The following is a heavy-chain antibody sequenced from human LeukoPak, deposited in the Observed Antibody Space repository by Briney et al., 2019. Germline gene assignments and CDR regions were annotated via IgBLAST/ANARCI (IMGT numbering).Heavy chain of an antibody. CDR3: AKDEYYYDSSGYASQH. CDR2: ISGSGGST. J-gene: IGHJ1*01. V-gene: IGHV3-23*01. Sequence: GASLRLSCAASGFTFSSYAMNWVRQAPGKGLEWVSAISGSGGSTYYADSVKGRFTISRDNSKNTLYLQMNSLRAEDTAVYYCAKDEYYYDSSGYASQHWGQGTLVTVSS. D-gene: IGHD3-22*01. CDR1: GFTFSSYA.